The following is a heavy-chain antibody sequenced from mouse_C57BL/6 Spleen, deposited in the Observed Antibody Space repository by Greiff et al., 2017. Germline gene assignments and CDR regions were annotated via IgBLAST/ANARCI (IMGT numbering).Heavy chain of an antibody. CDR1: GYTFTSYW. Sequence: VQLQQSGAELAKPGASVTLSCKASGYTFTSYWMHWVKQRPGQGLEWIGYINPCSGYTKYNQKVKDKATLTADKSSSTAYMQLSSLTYEDSAVYYCARYYSPGPAFDYWGQGTTLTVSS. D-gene: IGHD1-1*02. J-gene: IGHJ2*01. CDR3: ARYYSPGPAFDY. CDR2: INPCSGYT. V-gene: IGHV1-7*01.